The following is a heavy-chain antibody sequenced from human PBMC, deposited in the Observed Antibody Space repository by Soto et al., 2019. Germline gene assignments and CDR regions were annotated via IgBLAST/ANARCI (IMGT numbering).Heavy chain of an antibody. CDR2: IYYSGST. J-gene: IGHJ4*02. Sequence: QVQLQESGPGLVKPSETLSLTCTVSGGSISSYYWSWIRQPPGKGLEWIGYIYYSGSTNYNPSLKSRVTISGDTSKNQCSLKLSSVTAADTAVYYCAGRASRYYYDSSGYFDYWGQGTLVTVSS. CDR3: AGRASRYYYDSSGYFDY. V-gene: IGHV4-59*01. D-gene: IGHD3-22*01. CDR1: GGSISSYY.